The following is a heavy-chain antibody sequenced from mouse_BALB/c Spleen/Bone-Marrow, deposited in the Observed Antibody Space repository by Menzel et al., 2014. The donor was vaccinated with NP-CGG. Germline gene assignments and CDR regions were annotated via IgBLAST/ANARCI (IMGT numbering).Heavy chain of an antibody. V-gene: IGHV2-5-1*01. J-gene: IGHJ3*01. Sequence: QVQLQQSGPSLVQPSQSLSITCTVSGFSLTNYGIYWVRQSPGKGLEWLGVIWRGGTTEYNAAFMSRLSITKDNSKSQVFFKMNSLQADDTAIYYCAKGHYGSSPFAYWGQGTLVTGSA. CDR3: AKGHYGSSPFAY. CDR2: IWRGGTT. D-gene: IGHD1-1*01. CDR1: GFSLTNYG.